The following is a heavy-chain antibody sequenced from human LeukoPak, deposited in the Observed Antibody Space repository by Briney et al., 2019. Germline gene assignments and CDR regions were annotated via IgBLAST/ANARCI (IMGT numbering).Heavy chain of an antibody. CDR3: ARRRGWKQQLVYFDY. CDR2: LFHNGTR. V-gene: IGHV4-59*08. D-gene: IGHD6-13*01. CDR1: GGSITSYY. Sequence: SETLSLTCTVSGGSITSYYWRWIRQPPGKGLEWMGYLFHNGTRRYNPFRRSRVTISAATTKHQICLTLNSTTAADTAVYYCARRRGWKQQLVYFDYWGQGTLVSVSS. J-gene: IGHJ4*02.